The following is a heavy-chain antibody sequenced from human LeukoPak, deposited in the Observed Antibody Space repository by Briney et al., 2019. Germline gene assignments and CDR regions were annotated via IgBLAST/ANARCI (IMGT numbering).Heavy chain of an antibody. CDR3: VTYYFDSSGPKKNY. CDR2: INHSGST. CDR1: GGSVSSGSYY. J-gene: IGHJ4*02. V-gene: IGHV4-39*07. Sequence: TSETLSLTCTVSGGSVSSGSYYWSWIRQPPGKGLEWIGEINHSGSTNYNPSLKSRVTISVDTSKKQFSLKLSSVTAADTAVYYCVTYYFDSSGPKKNYWGQGTLVTVSS. D-gene: IGHD3-22*01.